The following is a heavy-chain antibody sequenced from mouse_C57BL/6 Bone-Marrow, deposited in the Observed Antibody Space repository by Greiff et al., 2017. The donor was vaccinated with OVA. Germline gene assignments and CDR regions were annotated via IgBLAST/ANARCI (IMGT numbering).Heavy chain of an antibody. CDR1: GYTFTSYW. CDR3: ARAGITTVEGDFAMDY. V-gene: IGHV1-55*01. CDR2: IYPGSGRP. J-gene: IGHJ4*01. D-gene: IGHD1-1*01. Sequence: VQLQQPGAELVKPGASVKMSCQASGYTFTSYWITWVNPRPGQGLEWIGDIYPGSGRPNYNEKFKSKATLTVDTSSSTADMQLSSLTSEDSAVYYGARAGITTVEGDFAMDYWGQGTSVTVSA.